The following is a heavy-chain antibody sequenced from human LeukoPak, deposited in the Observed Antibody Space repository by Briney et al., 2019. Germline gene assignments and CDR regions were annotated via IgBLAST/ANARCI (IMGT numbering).Heavy chain of an antibody. D-gene: IGHD3-22*01. CDR1: ARTFSSYA. V-gene: IGHV1-69*05. Sequence: PSVTLSCKASARTFSSYAISWVRQAPGHGLEWMGGIIPIFGTANHAQKFQGRVTITTDESTSTAYMELSSLRSEDTAVYYCARGYYYDSSGYLWYFDYWGQGTLVTVSS. CDR2: IIPIFGTA. CDR3: ARGYYYDSSGYLWYFDY. J-gene: IGHJ4*02.